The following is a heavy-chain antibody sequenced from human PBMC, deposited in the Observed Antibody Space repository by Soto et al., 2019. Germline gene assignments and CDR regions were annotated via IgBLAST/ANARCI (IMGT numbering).Heavy chain of an antibody. CDR3: ARGWNDFPH. V-gene: IGHV1-69*01. J-gene: IGHJ1*01. D-gene: IGHD1-1*01. Sequence: QVQLLQSGAEVKKPGSSVKVSCKASGDAFSSYVISWVRQAPGQGRECMGGIIPNRGKANYAQKFKGRVTITADESTSTAYRELSSLRSDDTAVYYCARGWNDFPHWGQGTLVTVSS. CDR1: GDAFSSYV. CDR2: IIPNRGKA.